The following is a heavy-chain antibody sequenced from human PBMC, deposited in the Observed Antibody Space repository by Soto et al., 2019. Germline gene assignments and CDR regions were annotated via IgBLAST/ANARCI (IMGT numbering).Heavy chain of an antibody. CDR2: ISGNRNTI. CDR1: GFTFSGYR. CDR3: ARVSLISRVFDC. V-gene: IGHV3-48*01. D-gene: IGHD2-15*01. J-gene: IGHJ4*02. Sequence: GGSLRLSCAASGFTFSGYRMNWVRQVPGKGLEWVPYISGNRNTIHYADSVRGRFTVSRDNANNSLYLQMNSLRAEDTAVYYCARVSLISRVFDCWGQGTLVTVSS.